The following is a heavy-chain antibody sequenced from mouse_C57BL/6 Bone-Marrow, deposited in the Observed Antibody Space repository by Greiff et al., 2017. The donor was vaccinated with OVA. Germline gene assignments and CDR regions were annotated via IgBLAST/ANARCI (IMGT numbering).Heavy chain of an antibody. CDR1: GYSFTGYY. Sequence: VQLQQSGPELVKPGASVKISCKASGYSFTGYYMNWVKQSPEKSLEWIGEINPSTGGTTYNQKFKAKATLTVDKSSSTAYMQLKSLTSEDSAVYYCARDYYGSGWFAYWGQGTLVTVSA. J-gene: IGHJ3*01. CDR2: INPSTGGT. CDR3: ARDYYGSGWFAY. D-gene: IGHD1-1*01. V-gene: IGHV1-42*01.